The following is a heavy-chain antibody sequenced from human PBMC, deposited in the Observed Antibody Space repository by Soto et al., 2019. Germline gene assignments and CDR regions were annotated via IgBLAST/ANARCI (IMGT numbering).Heavy chain of an antibody. Sequence: QVQLVESGGGVVQPGRSLRLSCAAPGFTFSSYGMHWVRQAPGKGLEWVAVIWYDGSDKYYADSVKGRFTISRDNSKNTLYLQMNSLRAEDTAVYYCARGRAGAAAADLFDYWGQGTLVTVSS. CDR3: ARGRAGAAAADLFDY. CDR1: GFTFSSYG. V-gene: IGHV3-33*01. J-gene: IGHJ4*02. CDR2: IWYDGSDK. D-gene: IGHD6-13*01.